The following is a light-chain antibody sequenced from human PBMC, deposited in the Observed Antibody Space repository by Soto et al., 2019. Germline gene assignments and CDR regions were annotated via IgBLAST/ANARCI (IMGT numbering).Light chain of an antibody. V-gene: IGKV1-5*01. CDR3: QQYHRYSPS. CDR2: DAS. CDR1: RGLRNS. J-gene: IGKJ1*01. Sequence: DIQMTQSPSTLSASVGDSVTITCRASRGLRNSLAWYQQTVGTAPKLLIYDASTLERGVPSRFSGSGCGRELTRTIIRMQTDDFATYYCQQYHRYSPSFGQGTKLDIK.